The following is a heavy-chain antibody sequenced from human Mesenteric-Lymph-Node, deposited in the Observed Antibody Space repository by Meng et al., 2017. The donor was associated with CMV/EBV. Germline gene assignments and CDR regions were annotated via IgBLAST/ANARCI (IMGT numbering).Heavy chain of an antibody. J-gene: IGHJ4*02. Sequence: ASVKVSCKASGYTFTDHFMHWVRQAPGQGLDWLGWINPNSGDTNYAQNFQGRVSMTRDTSSSTAFMELSRLRSDDTAVYYCARVLGLQPQYDYWGQGTLVTVSS. CDR2: INPNSGDT. V-gene: IGHV1-2*02. D-gene: IGHD2-21*02. CDR3: ARVLGLQPQYDY. CDR1: GYTFTDHF.